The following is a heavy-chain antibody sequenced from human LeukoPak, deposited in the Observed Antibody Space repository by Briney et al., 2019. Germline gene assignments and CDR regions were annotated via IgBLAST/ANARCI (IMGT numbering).Heavy chain of an antibody. CDR2: IYHSGST. CDR1: GGSISSSNW. D-gene: IGHD6-13*01. J-gene: IGHJ4*02. CDR3: ARGRYLTTGGGAAAGFLDY. V-gene: IGHV4-4*02. Sequence: PSETLSLTCAVSGGSISSSNWWSWVRQPPGKGLEWIGEIYHSGSTNYNPSLKSRVTISVDKSKNQFSLRLSSVTAADTAVYYCARGRYLTTGGGAAAGFLDYWGQGTLVTVSS.